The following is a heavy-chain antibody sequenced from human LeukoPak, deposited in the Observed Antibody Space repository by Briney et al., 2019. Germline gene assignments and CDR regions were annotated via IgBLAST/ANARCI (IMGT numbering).Heavy chain of an antibody. Sequence: SETLSLTCTVSGGSITNYYWSWIRQPPGKGLEWIGYIHYSGSTNYNPSLKSRVTISVDTSKNQFSLKLTSVTAADTAVYYCARGGASCLPFGFWGQGTLVIVSS. CDR3: ARGGASCLPFGF. CDR1: GGSITNYY. D-gene: IGHD5-12*01. V-gene: IGHV4-59*01. J-gene: IGHJ4*02. CDR2: IHYSGST.